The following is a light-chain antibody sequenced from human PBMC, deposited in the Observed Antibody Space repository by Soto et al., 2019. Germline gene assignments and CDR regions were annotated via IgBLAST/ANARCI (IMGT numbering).Light chain of an antibody. CDR3: QQYGSSPLT. Sequence: EIVLTQSPGTLSLSPGERATLSCRASQSVSSSYLAWYQQKPGQAPGLLIYGASIRATGIPDRFSGSGSGTDFTLTISRLEPEDFAVYSCQQYGSSPLTFGGGTKVEIK. J-gene: IGKJ4*01. CDR2: GAS. CDR1: QSVSSSY. V-gene: IGKV3-20*01.